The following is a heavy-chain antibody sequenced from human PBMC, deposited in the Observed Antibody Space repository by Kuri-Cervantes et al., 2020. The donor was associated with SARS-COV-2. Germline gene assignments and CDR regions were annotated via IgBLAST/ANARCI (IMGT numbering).Heavy chain of an antibody. D-gene: IGHD5-24*01. CDR3: AREEITRDAFDI. CDR2: IKHDGSEK. CDR1: GFTFSGYW. V-gene: IGHV3-7*01. J-gene: IGHJ3*02. Sequence: GGSLRLSCAASGFTFSGYWMTWVRQAPGKGLEWVANIKHDGSEKYYVDSVKGRFTISRDNSKNTLYLQMNSLRAEDTAVYYCAREEITRDAFDIWGQGTMVTVSS.